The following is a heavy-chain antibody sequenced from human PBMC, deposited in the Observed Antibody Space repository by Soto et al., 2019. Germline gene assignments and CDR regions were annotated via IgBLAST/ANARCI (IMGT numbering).Heavy chain of an antibody. J-gene: IGHJ4*02. CDR1: GGSISSGAHY. V-gene: IGHV4-31*03. CDR2: ISYSGST. CDR3: SRIVGGSRDYYYYFDS. D-gene: IGHD3-22*01. Sequence: PSETLSLTCTVSGGSISSGAHYWSWIRQHPGKGLEWIGYISYSGSTHYNPSLRSRVTISVDTSKKQFSLKLSSVTAADTAVYFCSRIVGGSRDYYYYFDSWGQGTLVTVSS.